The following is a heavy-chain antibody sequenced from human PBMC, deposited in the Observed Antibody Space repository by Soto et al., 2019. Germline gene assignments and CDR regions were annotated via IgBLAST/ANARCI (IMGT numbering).Heavy chain of an antibody. CDR3: ARDLDGSGSYYNGY. CDR2: INTYNGNT. Sequence: QVQLVQSGAEVKKPGASVKVSCKASGYTFTSCGISWVRQAPGQGLEWMGWINTYNGNTNYAQKLQGRVTMTTDTSASKAYMELRSLRSYDTAVYYCARDLDGSGSYYNGYWGQGTLVTVSS. D-gene: IGHD3-10*01. V-gene: IGHV1-18*01. CDR1: GYTFTSCG. J-gene: IGHJ4*02.